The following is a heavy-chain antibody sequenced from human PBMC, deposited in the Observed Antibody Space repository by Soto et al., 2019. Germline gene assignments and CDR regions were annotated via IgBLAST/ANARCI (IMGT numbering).Heavy chain of an antibody. CDR1: GGSVSSGSYY. CDR2: IYYSGST. V-gene: IGHV4-61*01. D-gene: IGHD2-15*01. Sequence: WETLSLTCTVSGGSVSSGSYYWSWIRQPPGKGLEWIGYIYYSGSTNYNPSLKSRVTISVDTSKNQFSLKLSSVTAADTAVYYCARVVVGYSPNFDYWGQGTLVTVSS. CDR3: ARVVVGYSPNFDY. J-gene: IGHJ4*02.